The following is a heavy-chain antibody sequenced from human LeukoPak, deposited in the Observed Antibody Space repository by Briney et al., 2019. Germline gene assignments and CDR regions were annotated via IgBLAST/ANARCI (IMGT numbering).Heavy chain of an antibody. V-gene: IGHV4-30-2*01. J-gene: IGHJ5*02. CDR1: GGSISSGGYS. CDR3: AGSPALNWFDP. Sequence: SQTLSLACAVSGGSISSGGYSWSRIRQPPGKGLEWIGYIYHSGSTYYNPSLKSRVTISVDRSKNQFSLKLSSVTAADTAVYYCAGSPALNWFDPWGQGTLVTVSS. D-gene: IGHD3-10*01. CDR2: IYHSGST.